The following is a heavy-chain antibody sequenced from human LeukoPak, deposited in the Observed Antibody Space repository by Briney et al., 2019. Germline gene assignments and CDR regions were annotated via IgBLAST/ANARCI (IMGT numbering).Heavy chain of an antibody. D-gene: IGHD6-19*01. CDR2: IRGSGGGT. J-gene: IGHJ4*02. V-gene: IGHV3-23*01. CDR1: GFTFSSYA. CDR3: AKDVWAVPGYFDY. Sequence: PGGSLRLSCAASGFTFSSYAMSWVRQAPGKGLEWVSAIRGSGGGTYYADSVKGRFTISKDNSKSTLYLQMHSLRAEDTAVYYCAKDVWAVPGYFDYWGQGTLVTVSS.